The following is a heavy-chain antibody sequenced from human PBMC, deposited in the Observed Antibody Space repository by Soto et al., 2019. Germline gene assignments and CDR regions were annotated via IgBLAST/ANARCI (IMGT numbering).Heavy chain of an antibody. V-gene: IGHV2-5*02. CDR2: IYWDDDK. J-gene: IGHJ4*02. CDR1: GFSLITSGVG. D-gene: IGHD1-7*01. Sequence: QITLKESGPPLVKPTQTLTLTCTFSGFSLITSGVGVGWIRQPPGKALEWLAFIYWDDDKRYSPSLRSRLTFGKDTCKIQVVLTMTEVDPVDTATYCCAHRRSGISQWNYGGFDYWGQGTQVTVSS. CDR3: AHRRSGISQWNYGGFDY.